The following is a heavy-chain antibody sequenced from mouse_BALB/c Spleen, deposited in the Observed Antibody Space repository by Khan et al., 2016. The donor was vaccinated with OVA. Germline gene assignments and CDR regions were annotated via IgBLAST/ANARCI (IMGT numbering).Heavy chain of an antibody. CDR3: ARVYGGDFDY. Sequence: EVQLQESGPGLVKPSQSLSLTCTVTGYSITSDYAWNWIRQFPGNKLEWMGFISYSGNTNYNPSFKSRISITRDTSKNQCFLQLNSVTTEDTATYYCARVYGGDFDYWGQGTTLTVSS. J-gene: IGHJ2*01. D-gene: IGHD1-1*01. CDR2: ISYSGNT. V-gene: IGHV3-2*02. CDR1: GYSITSDYA.